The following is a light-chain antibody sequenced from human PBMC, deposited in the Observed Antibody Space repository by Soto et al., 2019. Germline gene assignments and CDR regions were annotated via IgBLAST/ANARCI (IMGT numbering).Light chain of an antibody. CDR3: QQYNDWPFA. Sequence: EIVLTQSPATLSLSPGERATLSCGASQSVSRSYLAWYQQKPGLAPRLFIYDASRRATGIPDRFSGSGSGTDFNFTISSLQSEDFAVYYCQQYNDWPFAFGPGTKVDIK. CDR2: DAS. V-gene: IGKV3D-20*01. CDR1: QSVSRSY. J-gene: IGKJ3*01.